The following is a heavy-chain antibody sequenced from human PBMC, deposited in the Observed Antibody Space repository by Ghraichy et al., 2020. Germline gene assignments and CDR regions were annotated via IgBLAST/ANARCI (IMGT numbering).Heavy chain of an antibody. CDR1: GGSISSGGYS. CDR2: IYHSGST. Sequence: SETLSLTCAVSGGSISSGGYSWSWIRQPPGKGLEWIGYIYHSGSTYYNPSLKSRVTISVDRSKNQFSLKLSSVTAADTAVYYCARGVDTAMDGGFDYWGQGTLVTVSS. J-gene: IGHJ4*02. CDR3: ARGVDTAMDGGFDY. V-gene: IGHV4-30-2*01. D-gene: IGHD5-18*01.